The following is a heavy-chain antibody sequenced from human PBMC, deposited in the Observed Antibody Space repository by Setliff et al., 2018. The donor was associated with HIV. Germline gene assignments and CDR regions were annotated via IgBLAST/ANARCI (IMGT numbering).Heavy chain of an antibody. CDR3: AKDPIFGVVTYYYYYMDV. J-gene: IGHJ6*03. D-gene: IGHD3-3*01. V-gene: IGHV3-48*04. CDR1: GFTFSDYN. Sequence: GGSLRLSCAASGFTFSDYNMNWVRQAPGRGLEWVSYISSSDTTIYYADSVKGRFTISRDNAKNSLYLQMNSLRAEDTAVYYCAKDPIFGVVTYYYYYMDVWGKGTTVTVSS. CDR2: ISSSDTTI.